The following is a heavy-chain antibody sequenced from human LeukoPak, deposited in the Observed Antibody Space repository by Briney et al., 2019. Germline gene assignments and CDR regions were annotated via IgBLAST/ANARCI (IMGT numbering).Heavy chain of an antibody. CDR3: ARDDSPTGSLFDS. V-gene: IGHV3-21*01. CDR2: ISSTSSYI. CDR1: GFKFNYYA. J-gene: IGHJ4*02. D-gene: IGHD4-17*01. Sequence: GGSLRLSCAASGFKFNYYAMNWVRQAPGKGLEWVSSISSTSSYIHYAGSVKGRFTISRDNTKNSLYLQMNSLRAEDTAVYYCARDDSPTGSLFDSWGQGTLVTVSS.